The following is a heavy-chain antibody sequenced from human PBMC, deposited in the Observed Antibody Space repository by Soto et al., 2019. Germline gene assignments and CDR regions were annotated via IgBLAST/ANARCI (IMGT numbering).Heavy chain of an antibody. D-gene: IGHD3-10*01. V-gene: IGHV4-59*01. J-gene: IGHJ6*02. CDR3: SRGGVVREYYYYGMDV. Sequence: QVQLQESGPGLVKPSETLSLTCTVSGGSISSYYWSWIRQPPGKGLEWIGYIYYSGSTNYNPSLKSRVTISVDTSKNQFSLKLSSVTAADTAVYYCSRGGVVREYYYYGMDVWGQGTTVTVS. CDR1: GGSISSYY. CDR2: IYYSGST.